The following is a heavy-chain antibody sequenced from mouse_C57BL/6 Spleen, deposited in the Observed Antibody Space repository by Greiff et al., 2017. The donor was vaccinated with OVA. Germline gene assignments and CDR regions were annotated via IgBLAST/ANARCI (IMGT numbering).Heavy chain of an antibody. Sequence: EVQVVESGGGLVKPGGSLKLSCAASGFTFSSYAMSWVRQTPEKRLEWVATISDGGSYTYYPDNVKGRFTISRDNAKNNLYLQMSHLKSEDTAMYYCARRGYDYDWFAYWGQGTLVTVSA. CDR1: GFTFSSYA. CDR3: ARRGYDYDWFAY. CDR2: ISDGGSYT. J-gene: IGHJ3*01. V-gene: IGHV5-4*01. D-gene: IGHD2-4*01.